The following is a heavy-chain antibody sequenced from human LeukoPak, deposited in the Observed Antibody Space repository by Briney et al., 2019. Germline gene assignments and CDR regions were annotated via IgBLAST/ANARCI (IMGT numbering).Heavy chain of an antibody. CDR2: IYYSGST. Sequence: HPSETLSLTCTVSGGSISSYYWSWIRQPPGKGLEWIGYIYYSGSTYYNPSLKSRVTISVDTSKNQFSLKLSSVTAADTAVYYCARTTEGYCRGRSCYSYYYYMDVWGKGTTVTVSS. CDR1: GGSISSYY. CDR3: ARTTEGYCRGRSCYSYYYYMDV. D-gene: IGHD2-15*01. J-gene: IGHJ6*03. V-gene: IGHV4-59*01.